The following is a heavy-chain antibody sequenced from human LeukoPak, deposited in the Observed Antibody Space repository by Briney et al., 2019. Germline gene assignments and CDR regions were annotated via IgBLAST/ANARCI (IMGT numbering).Heavy chain of an antibody. J-gene: IGHJ4*02. CDR1: GYTFTSYG. V-gene: IGHV1-18*01. CDR2: ISAYNGNT. Sequence: ASVKVSCKASGYTFTSYGISWVRQAPGQGLEWMGWISAYNGNTNYAQKLQGRVTMTTDTSTSTAYMELRSLRSDDTAVYYCARDHNYGGNSGHYFDYRGQGTLVTVSS. CDR3: ARDHNYGGNSGHYFDY. D-gene: IGHD4-23*01.